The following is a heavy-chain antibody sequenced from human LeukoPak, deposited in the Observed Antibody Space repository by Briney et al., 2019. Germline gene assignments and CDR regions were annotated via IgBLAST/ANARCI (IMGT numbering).Heavy chain of an antibody. Sequence: GGSLRLSCAASGFTFSSYSMNWVRQAPGKGLEWVANIKQDGSEKYYVDSVKGRFTISRDNAKNSLYLQMNSLRAEDTAVYYCASFLSDTAMGSFDYWGQGTLVTVSS. J-gene: IGHJ4*02. CDR1: GFTFSSYS. CDR3: ASFLSDTAMGSFDY. V-gene: IGHV3-7*01. D-gene: IGHD5-18*01. CDR2: IKQDGSEK.